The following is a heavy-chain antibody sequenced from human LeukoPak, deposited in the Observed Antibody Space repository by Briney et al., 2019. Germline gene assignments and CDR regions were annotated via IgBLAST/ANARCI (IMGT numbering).Heavy chain of an antibody. CDR2: MKSRGSGGTT. D-gene: IGHD3/OR15-3a*01. J-gene: IGHJ6*02. CDR3: AWDWTYYFYMAV. Sequence: GGSLRLSCAGSGFTFSDAWMNWVRPAPGKGLEWVGRMKSRGSGGTTDYAAPVKGRFTISRDDSKNTLFLQMSSLQAEDTAVYYCAWDWTYYFYMAVWGQGTTVTVSS. CDR1: GFTFSDAW. V-gene: IGHV3-15*01.